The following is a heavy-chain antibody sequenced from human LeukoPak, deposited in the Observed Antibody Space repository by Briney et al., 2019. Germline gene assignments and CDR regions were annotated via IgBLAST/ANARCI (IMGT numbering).Heavy chain of an antibody. CDR2: IYTGGGT. Sequence: PSETLSLTCTVSGGSLSGNYWSWIRQTAGKGLEWIGRIYTGGGTDYNPSLKSRVTMSVDTSKNQFSLKLSSVTAADTAVYYCARENPYYDFWKDYWGQGTLVTVSS. V-gene: IGHV4-4*07. CDR1: GGSLSGNY. CDR3: ARENPYYDFWKDY. D-gene: IGHD3-3*01. J-gene: IGHJ4*02.